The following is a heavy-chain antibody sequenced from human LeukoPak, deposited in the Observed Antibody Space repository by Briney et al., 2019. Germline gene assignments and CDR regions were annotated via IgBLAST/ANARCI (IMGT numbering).Heavy chain of an antibody. J-gene: IGHJ5*01. CDR3: AGAPYYDFWSGHNWFDP. CDR1: GYTFTGHY. Sequence: GASVKVSCKASGYTFTGHYMHWVRQAPGQGLEWMGRINPNSGGTNYAQKFQGRVTMTRDTSISTAYMELSRLRSDDTAVYYCAGAPYYDFWSGHNWFDPWGQGTMVTVSS. CDR2: INPNSGGT. V-gene: IGHV1-2*06. D-gene: IGHD3-3*01.